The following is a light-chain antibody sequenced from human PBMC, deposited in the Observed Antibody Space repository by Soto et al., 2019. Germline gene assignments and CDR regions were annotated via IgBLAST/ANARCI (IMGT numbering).Light chain of an antibody. Sequence: DIQMTQSPSTLSASVGDRVTITCRASQSIRSLLAWYQQKPGKAPKVLIYDASSLGSGVPSRFSGSGSGTELTLTISSLQPDDVATYFCQQYQTYSTCGQGTRLDIK. CDR1: QSIRSL. CDR3: QQYQTYST. J-gene: IGKJ5*01. V-gene: IGKV1-5*01. CDR2: DAS.